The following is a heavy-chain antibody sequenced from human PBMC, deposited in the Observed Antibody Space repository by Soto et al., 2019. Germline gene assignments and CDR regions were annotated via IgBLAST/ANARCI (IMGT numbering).Heavy chain of an antibody. CDR3: ARPRVTNAVYYYYMDV. CDR1: GFTFSSYS. D-gene: IGHD2-21*02. J-gene: IGHJ6*03. CDR2: ISSSSSYI. V-gene: IGHV3-21*01. Sequence: GGSLRLSCAASGFTFSSYSMNWVRQAPGKGLEWVSSISSSSSYIYYADSVKGRFTISRDNAKNSLYLQMNSLRAEDTAVYYCARPRVTNAVYYYYMDVWGKGTTVTVSS.